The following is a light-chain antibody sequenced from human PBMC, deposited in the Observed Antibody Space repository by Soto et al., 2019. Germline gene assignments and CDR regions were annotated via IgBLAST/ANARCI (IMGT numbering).Light chain of an antibody. J-gene: IGLJ2*01. V-gene: IGLV2-23*03. CDR1: NSNVGTYNL. Sequence: QSALTQPASVSGSPGQSITIPCTGTNSNVGTYNLVSWYQQHPGKAPRLMIYEGTKRPSGVSNRFSGSKSGNTASLTISGLQAEDEADYYCCSYAGNHTFDVIFGGGTKLTVL. CDR3: CSYAGNHTFDVI. CDR2: EGT.